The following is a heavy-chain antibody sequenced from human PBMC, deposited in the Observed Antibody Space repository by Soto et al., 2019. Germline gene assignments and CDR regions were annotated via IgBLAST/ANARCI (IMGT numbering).Heavy chain of an antibody. V-gene: IGHV3-48*02. Sequence: LVESGGALVYPGGSLRLSCIASGFSFSDHSMNWVRQAPGKGLQWVSYISSSSDKTYYADSVKGRFTVSRDNAKNALFLEMNSLRDDDTATYYCARLPKGSLVTAWGQGTRVTVSS. CDR1: GFSFSDHS. J-gene: IGHJ4*02. CDR2: ISSSSDKT. D-gene: IGHD2-21*02. CDR3: ARLPKGSLVTA.